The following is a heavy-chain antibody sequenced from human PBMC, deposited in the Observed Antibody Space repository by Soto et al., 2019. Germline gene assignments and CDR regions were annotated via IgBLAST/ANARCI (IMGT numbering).Heavy chain of an antibody. D-gene: IGHD2-15*01. CDR2: INPNSGGT. J-gene: IGHJ5*02. CDR3: AIGVFYGGAAQQNWFDP. Sequence: ASVKVSCKASGYTFTGYYMHWVRQAPGQGLEWMGWINPNSGGTNYAQKFQGWVTMTRDTSISTAYMELSRLRSDDTAVYYCAIGVFYGGAAQQNWFDPWGQGTLVTVSS. V-gene: IGHV1-2*04. CDR1: GYTFTGYY.